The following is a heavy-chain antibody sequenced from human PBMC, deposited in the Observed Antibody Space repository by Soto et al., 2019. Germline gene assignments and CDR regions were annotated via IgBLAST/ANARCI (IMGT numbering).Heavy chain of an antibody. Sequence: PGGSLRLSCAASGFTFSSYAMSWVRQAPGKGLEWVSAISGRGGSTYYADSVKGRFTISRDNSKNTLYLQMNRLRAEETAVYYCGQGSPVYYDFWSGYYQPYYYYGMDVSGQGTTVTVSS. CDR1: GFTFSSYA. V-gene: IGHV3-23*01. J-gene: IGHJ6*02. CDR3: GQGSPVYYDFWSGYYQPYYYYGMDV. D-gene: IGHD3-3*01. CDR2: ISGRGGST.